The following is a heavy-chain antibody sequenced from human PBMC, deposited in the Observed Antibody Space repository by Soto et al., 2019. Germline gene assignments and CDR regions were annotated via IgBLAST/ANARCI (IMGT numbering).Heavy chain of an antibody. Sequence: EVQLLESGGGLVQPGGSLRLSCAASGFTFSSYAMSWVRQAPGKGLEWVGRIKSKKNSGTTDYAAPVKGRFSISRDDSKNTLYLQLNSLRTEDTAVYYCTTDDPINRSWGQGTLVTVSS. J-gene: IGHJ5*02. CDR1: GFTFSSYA. CDR3: TTDDPINRS. CDR2: IKSKKNSGTT. V-gene: IGHV3-15*01.